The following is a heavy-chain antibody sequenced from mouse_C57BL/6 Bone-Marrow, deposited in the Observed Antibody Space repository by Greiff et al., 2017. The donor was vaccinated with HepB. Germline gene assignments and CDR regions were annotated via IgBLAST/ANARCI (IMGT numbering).Heavy chain of an antibody. J-gene: IGHJ1*03. Sequence: EVMLVESEGGLVQPGSSMKLSCTASGFTFSDYYMAWVRQVPEKGLEWVANINYDGSSTYYLDSLKSRFIISRDNAKNILYLQMSSLKSEDTATYYCARGALHYYGSSYWYFDVWGTGTTVTVSS. CDR3: ARGALHYYGSSYWYFDV. CDR2: INYDGSST. V-gene: IGHV5-16*01. D-gene: IGHD1-1*01. CDR1: GFTFSDYY.